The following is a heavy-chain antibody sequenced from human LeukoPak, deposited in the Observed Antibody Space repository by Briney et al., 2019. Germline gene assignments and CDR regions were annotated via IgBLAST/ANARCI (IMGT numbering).Heavy chain of an antibody. CDR3: ARGSSGGSYFH. V-gene: IGHV4-34*01. Sequence: SETLSLTCAVYGGSFSGYYWSWIRQPPGKGLEWIGEINHSGSTNYNPSLKSRATISVDTSKNQFSLKLSSVTAADTAVYYCARGSSGGSYFHWGQGTLVTVSS. CDR2: INHSGST. D-gene: IGHD2-15*01. CDR1: GGSFSGYY. J-gene: IGHJ4*02.